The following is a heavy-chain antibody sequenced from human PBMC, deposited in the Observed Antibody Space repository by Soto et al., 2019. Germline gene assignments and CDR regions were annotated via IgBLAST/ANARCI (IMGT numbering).Heavy chain of an antibody. CDR3: ATATESKCLGY. CDR1: GYTFTSFD. V-gene: IGHV1-46*03. J-gene: IGHJ4*02. D-gene: IGHD4-17*01. Sequence: GASVKVSCKASGYTFTSFDINCVRQAPGQGLEWMGIINPSGGSTSYAQKFQGRVTMTRDTSTSTVYMELSSLRSEDTAVYYCATATESKCLGYWGQGTLVTVSS. CDR2: INPSGGST.